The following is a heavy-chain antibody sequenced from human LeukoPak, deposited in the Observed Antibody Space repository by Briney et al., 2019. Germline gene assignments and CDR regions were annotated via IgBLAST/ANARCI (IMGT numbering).Heavy chain of an antibody. Sequence: GGSLRLSCAASGFTFSSYGMHWVRQAPGKGLEWVAVIWYGGSNKYYADSVKGRFTISRDNSKNTLYLQMNSLRAEDTAVYYCAKDVGMTTVTTFDYWGQGTLVTVSS. CDR2: IWYGGSNK. V-gene: IGHV3-33*06. D-gene: IGHD4-17*01. CDR3: AKDVGMTTVTTFDY. CDR1: GFTFSSYG. J-gene: IGHJ4*02.